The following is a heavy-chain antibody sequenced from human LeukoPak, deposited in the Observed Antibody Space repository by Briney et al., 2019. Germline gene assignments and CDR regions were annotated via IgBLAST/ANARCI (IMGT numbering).Heavy chain of an antibody. CDR3: ARAGSILLWFGEALPYYFDY. CDR1: GGSISSSSYY. J-gene: IGHJ4*02. V-gene: IGHV4-39*07. Sequence: SETLSLTCTVSGGSISSSSYYWGWIRQPPGKGLEWIGSIYYSGSTYYNPSLKSRVTISVDTSKNQFSLKLSSVTAADTAVYYCARAGSILLWFGEALPYYFDYWGQGTLVTVSS. D-gene: IGHD3-10*01. CDR2: IYYSGST.